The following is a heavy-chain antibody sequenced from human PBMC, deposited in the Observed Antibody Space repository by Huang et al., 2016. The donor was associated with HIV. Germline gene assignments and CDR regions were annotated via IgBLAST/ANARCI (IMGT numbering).Heavy chain of an antibody. V-gene: IGHV1-8*03. Sequence: VQSVAEVKKPGASVKVSCTTFGYSFIDYDINWVRRAPGQGREWMGWRSPDSGSTGYAQKFHDRVIFTRNTSINTAYLEMSSLRSEDTAVYYGARGGRNQLIFNYWGRGTLVTVSS. D-gene: IGHD2-15*01. CDR2: RSPDSGST. J-gene: IGHJ4*02. CDR1: GYSFIDYD. CDR3: ARGGRNQLIFNY.